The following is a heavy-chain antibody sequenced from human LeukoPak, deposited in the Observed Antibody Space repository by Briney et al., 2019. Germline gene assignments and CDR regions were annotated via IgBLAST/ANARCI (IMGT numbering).Heavy chain of an antibody. V-gene: IGHV3-48*03. J-gene: IGHJ3*02. D-gene: IGHD6-13*01. Sequence: GGSLRLSCAASGFTLSNYEMNWVRQAPGKGLEWVSYISTSGSTIYYADSVKGRFSISGDNAKNSLYLQMNSLRAEDTAVYYCAREYSSSWYEYAFDIWGQGTMVTVSS. CDR3: AREYSSSWYEYAFDI. CDR2: ISTSGSTI. CDR1: GFTLSNYE.